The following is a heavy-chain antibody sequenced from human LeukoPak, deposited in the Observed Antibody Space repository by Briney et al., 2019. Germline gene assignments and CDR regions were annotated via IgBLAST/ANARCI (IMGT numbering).Heavy chain of an antibody. CDR3: AKDRGYGEHEPFES. D-gene: IGHD4-17*01. J-gene: IGHJ4*02. CDR2: ASHDEVGK. CDR1: GFTFSDYA. Sequence: GGSLRLSCVGSGFTFSDYAIHWVRQAPGKGLEWVAVASHDEVGKQFADSVKGRFTLSRDNSRHSVHLQMNRLRDEDTGVYYCAKDRGYGEHEPFESWGQGSLVAVSS. V-gene: IGHV3-30*18.